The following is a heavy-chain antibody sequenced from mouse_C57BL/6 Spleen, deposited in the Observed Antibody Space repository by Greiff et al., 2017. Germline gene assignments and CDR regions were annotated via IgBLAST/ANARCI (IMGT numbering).Heavy chain of an antibody. CDR1: GYAFSSSW. D-gene: IGHD3-2*02. J-gene: IGHJ4*01. Sequence: VQLQQSGPELVKPGASVKISCKASGYAFSSSWMHWVKQRPGKGLEWIGRIYPGDGDTNYNGKFKGKATLTADKSSSTAYMQLSSLTSEDSAVYFCARAAQATDYYAMGYWGQGTSVTVSS. CDR2: IYPGDGDT. V-gene: IGHV1-82*01. CDR3: ARAAQATDYYAMGY.